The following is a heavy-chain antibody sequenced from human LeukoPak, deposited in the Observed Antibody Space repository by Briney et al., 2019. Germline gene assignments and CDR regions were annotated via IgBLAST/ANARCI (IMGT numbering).Heavy chain of an antibody. V-gene: IGHV3-9*01. J-gene: IGHJ4*02. CDR1: GFTFGDYA. Sequence: GRSLRLSCAASGFTFGDYAMHWVRQAPGKGLEWVSGISWNSGSIGYADSVKGRFTISRDNAKNSLYLQMNSLRAEDTALYYCAKNSGSYFPPITTIDYWGQGTLVTVSS. D-gene: IGHD1-26*01. CDR3: AKNSGSYFPPITTIDY. CDR2: ISWNSGSI.